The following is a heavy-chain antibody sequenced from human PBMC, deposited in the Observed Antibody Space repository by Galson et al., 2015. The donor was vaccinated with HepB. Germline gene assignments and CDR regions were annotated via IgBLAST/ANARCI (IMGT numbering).Heavy chain of an antibody. V-gene: IGHV4-34*01. Sequence: LRLSCAASGFTFSSYAMHWVRQPPGKGLEWIGEINHSGSTNDNPSLKSRITISVDTSKNQFSLKLTSVTAADAAVYYCARGPASVVYDYVWGSSRQPLYYLDSWGQGTLLTVSS. D-gene: IGHD3-16*02. J-gene: IGHJ4*02. CDR3: ARGPASVVYDYVWGSSRQPLYYLDS. CDR1: GFTFSSYA. CDR2: INHSGST.